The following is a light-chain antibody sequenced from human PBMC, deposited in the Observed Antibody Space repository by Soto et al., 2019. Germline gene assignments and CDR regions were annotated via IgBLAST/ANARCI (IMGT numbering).Light chain of an antibody. V-gene: IGKV1-39*01. CDR1: QSISSY. CDR2: AAS. CDR3: QQSYSTPPS. Sequence: DIQMTQSPSSLSASVGDRVTITCRASQSISSYLNWYQQKPGKAPKLLIYAASSLQSGVPSRFSGSGSGTYFTLTISSLLPEDFATYYCQQSYSTPPSLGQGTKLEIK. J-gene: IGKJ2*01.